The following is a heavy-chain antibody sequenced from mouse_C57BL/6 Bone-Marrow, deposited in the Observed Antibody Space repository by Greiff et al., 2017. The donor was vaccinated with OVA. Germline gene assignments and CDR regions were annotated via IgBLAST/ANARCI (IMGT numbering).Heavy chain of an antibody. D-gene: IGHD4-1*01. Sequence: QVQLQQPGAELVKPGASVKLSCKASGYTFTSYWMQWVKQRPGQGLEWIGEIDPSDSYTNYNQKFKGKATLTVDTSSSTAYMQLSSLTSEDSAVYYCARCGLGPFAYWGQGTLVTVSA. V-gene: IGHV1-50*01. CDR1: GYTFTSYW. J-gene: IGHJ3*01. CDR2: IDPSDSYT. CDR3: ARCGLGPFAY.